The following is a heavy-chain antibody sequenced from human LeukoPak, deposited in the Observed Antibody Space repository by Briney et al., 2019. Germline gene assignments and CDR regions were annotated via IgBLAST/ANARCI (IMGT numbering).Heavy chain of an antibody. CDR3: ARARFGELCH. CDR1: GGSISSYY. D-gene: IGHD3-10*01. Sequence: SETLSLTCTVSGGSISSYYWSWIRQPPGKGLEWIGYIYYSGSTNYNPSLKSRVTISVDTSKNQFSLKLSSVTAADTAVYYCARARFGELCHWGQGTLVTVSS. J-gene: IGHJ4*02. V-gene: IGHV4-59*01. CDR2: IYYSGST.